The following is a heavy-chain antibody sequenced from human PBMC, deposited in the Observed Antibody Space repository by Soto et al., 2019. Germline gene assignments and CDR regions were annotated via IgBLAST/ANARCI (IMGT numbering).Heavy chain of an antibody. V-gene: IGHV4-34*01. Sequence: PSETLSLTCAVYGGSFSGYYWSWIRQPPGKGLEWIGEINHSGSTNYNPSLKSRVTISVDTSKNQFSLKLSSVTAADTAVYYCARLPAVAGTSSSWNLHNWIEHWGQGTLVTVPS. CDR3: ARLPAVAGTSSSWNLHNWIEH. CDR1: GGSFSGYY. CDR2: INHSGST. D-gene: IGHD6-19*01. J-gene: IGHJ5*02.